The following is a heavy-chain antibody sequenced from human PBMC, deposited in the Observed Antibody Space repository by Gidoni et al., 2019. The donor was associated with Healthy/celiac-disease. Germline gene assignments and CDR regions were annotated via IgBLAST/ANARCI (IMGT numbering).Heavy chain of an antibody. D-gene: IGHD4-17*01. Sequence: QVQLQESGPGLVKPSETLSLTCAVSGYSISSGYYWVWIRQPPGKGLEWIGSIYHSGSTYYNPSLKSRVTISVDTSKNQFSLKLSSVTAADTAVYYCARGSEMTTVTTCYFDYWGQGTLVTVSS. CDR3: ARGSEMTTVTTCYFDY. CDR1: GYSISSGYY. V-gene: IGHV4-38-2*01. CDR2: IYHSGST. J-gene: IGHJ4*02.